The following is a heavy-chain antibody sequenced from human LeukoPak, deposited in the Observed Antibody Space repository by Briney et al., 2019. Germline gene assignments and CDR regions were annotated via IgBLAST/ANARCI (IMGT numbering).Heavy chain of an antibody. J-gene: IGHJ5*02. CDR2: IYTSGST. D-gene: IGHD3-22*01. V-gene: IGHV4-61*02. Sequence: SETLSLTCTVSGGSISSGSYYWSWIRQPAGKGLEWIGRIYTSGSTNYNPSLKSRVTISVDTSKNQFSLKLSSVTAADAAVYYCARENDTYYYDSSGYYYNWFDPWGQGTLVTVSS. CDR3: ARENDTYYYDSSGYYYNWFDP. CDR1: GGSISSGSYY.